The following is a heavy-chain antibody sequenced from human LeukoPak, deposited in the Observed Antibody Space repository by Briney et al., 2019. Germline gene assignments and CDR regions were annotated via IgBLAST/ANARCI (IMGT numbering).Heavy chain of an antibody. D-gene: IGHD2-15*01. J-gene: IGHJ4*02. CDR2: IRYDGSNK. CDR3: AKDYGYCSGGSCYRESYFDY. CDR1: GFTFSSYG. Sequence: GGSLRLSCAASGFTFSSYGMHWVRQAPGKGLEWVAFIRYDGSNKYYADSVKGRFTTSRDNSKNTLYLQMNSLRAEDTAVYYCAKDYGYCSGGSCYRESYFDYWGQGTLVTVSS. V-gene: IGHV3-30*02.